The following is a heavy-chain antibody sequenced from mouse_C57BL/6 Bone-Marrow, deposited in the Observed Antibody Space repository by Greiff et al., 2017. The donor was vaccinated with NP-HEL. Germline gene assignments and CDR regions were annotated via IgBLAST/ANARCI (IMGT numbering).Heavy chain of an antibody. CDR1: GYTFTSYW. J-gene: IGHJ3*01. V-gene: IGHV1-64*01. Sequence: QVQLQQPGAELVKPGASVKLSCKASGYTFTSYWMHWVKQRPGQGLEWIGMIHPNSGSTNYNEKFKSKATLTVDKSSSTAYMQLSSLTSEYSAVYYCARRGIYDGYLAWFAYWGQGTLVTVSA. CDR3: ARRGIYDGYLAWFAY. D-gene: IGHD2-3*01. CDR2: IHPNSGST.